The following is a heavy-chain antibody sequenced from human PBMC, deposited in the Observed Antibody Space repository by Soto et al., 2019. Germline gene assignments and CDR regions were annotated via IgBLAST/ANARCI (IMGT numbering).Heavy chain of an antibody. CDR1: GYTFTSYG. D-gene: IGHD3-22*01. J-gene: IGHJ6*02. V-gene: IGHV1-18*01. CDR2: ISAYNGNT. Sequence: QVQLVQSGAEVKKPGASVKVSCKASGYTFTSYGIIWVRQAPGQGLEWMGWISAYNGNTNYAQKLQGRVTMTTDTSTSTAYMERRSLRSDDTAVYYCAVLPQGDSSGYYRYYYDYGMDVWGQGTTVTVSS. CDR3: AVLPQGDSSGYYRYYYDYGMDV.